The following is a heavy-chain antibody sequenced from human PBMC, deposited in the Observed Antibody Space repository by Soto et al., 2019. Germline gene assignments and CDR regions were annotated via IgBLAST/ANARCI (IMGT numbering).Heavy chain of an antibody. D-gene: IGHD2-15*01. CDR2: IYYSGST. CDR3: ARHPQLLLYYFDY. J-gene: IGHJ4*02. V-gene: IGHV4-59*08. Sequence: QVQLQESGPGLVKPSETLSLTCTVSGGSISSYYWSWIRQPPGKGLEWIGYIYYSGSTNYNPSLKSRVTISVDTSKNQFSLKLSSVTAADTAVYYCARHPQLLLYYFDYWGQGTLVTVSS. CDR1: GGSISSYY.